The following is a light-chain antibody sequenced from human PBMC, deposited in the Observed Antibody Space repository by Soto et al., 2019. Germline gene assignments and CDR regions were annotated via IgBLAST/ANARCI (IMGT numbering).Light chain of an antibody. CDR3: QQLNSYPRP. V-gene: IGKV1-9*01. Sequence: DLQLTQSPSFLSASVGDRVTITCRASQGISSYLAWYQQKPGKAPKLLIYAASTLQSGVPSRFSGSGSGTEFTLTISSLQPEDFATYYCQQLNSYPRPFGQGTKVEIK. J-gene: IGKJ1*01. CDR2: AAS. CDR1: QGISSY.